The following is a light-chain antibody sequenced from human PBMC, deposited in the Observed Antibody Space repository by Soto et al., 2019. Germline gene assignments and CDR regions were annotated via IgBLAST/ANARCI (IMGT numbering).Light chain of an antibody. Sequence: DIQMTQSPSSLSASVGDRVTIICRTSQSISTNLDWYQQKPGKAPKLLIYGASTLQGGVPSRFSGSGSVTDFTLTITSLQPEDSATYYCQESYCSPWTFGEGTKV. V-gene: IGKV1-39*01. CDR2: GAS. CDR3: QESYCSPWT. J-gene: IGKJ1*01. CDR1: QSISTN.